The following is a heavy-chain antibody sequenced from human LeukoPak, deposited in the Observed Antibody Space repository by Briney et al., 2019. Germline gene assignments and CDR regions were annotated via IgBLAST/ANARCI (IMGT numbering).Heavy chain of an antibody. J-gene: IGHJ6*02. V-gene: IGHV4-34*01. CDR2: INHGGST. CDR3: ARDYYEGYYHGLDV. CDR1: GGSFNSYY. D-gene: IGHD3-3*01. Sequence: PSETLSLTCAVYGGSFNSYYWNWIRQPPGRGLEWIGEINHGGSTYYNPPLKSRVTISIDTSKNQFSLKVNSVTAADTAVYYCARDYYEGYYHGLDVWGQGTTVTVSS.